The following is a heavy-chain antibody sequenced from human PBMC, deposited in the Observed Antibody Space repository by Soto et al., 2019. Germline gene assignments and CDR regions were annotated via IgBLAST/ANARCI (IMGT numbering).Heavy chain of an antibody. D-gene: IGHD5-12*01. CDR3: ARGDGYNRRQFDY. Sequence: ASVKVSCKASGGTFSSYAISWVRQAPGQGLDWMGGIIPIFGTANYAQKFQGRVTITADESTSTAYMELSSLRSEDTAVYYCARGDGYNRRQFDYWGQGTLVTVSS. J-gene: IGHJ4*02. CDR2: IIPIFGTA. CDR1: GGTFSSYA. V-gene: IGHV1-69*13.